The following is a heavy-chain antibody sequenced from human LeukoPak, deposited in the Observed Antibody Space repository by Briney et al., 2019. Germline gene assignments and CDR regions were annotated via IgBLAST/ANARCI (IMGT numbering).Heavy chain of an antibody. CDR2: ISYDGSNK. CDR1: GFTFRSYW. V-gene: IGHV3-30*18. CDR3: AKDFSWWQWRRGSEAGSQDY. J-gene: IGHJ4*02. Sequence: GGSLRLSCAASGFTFRSYWMHWVRQAPGKGLEWVAVISYDGSNKYYADSVKGRFTISRDNSKNTLYLQMNSLRAEDTAVYYCAKDFSWWQWRRGSEAGSQDYWGQGTLVTVSS. D-gene: IGHD6-19*01.